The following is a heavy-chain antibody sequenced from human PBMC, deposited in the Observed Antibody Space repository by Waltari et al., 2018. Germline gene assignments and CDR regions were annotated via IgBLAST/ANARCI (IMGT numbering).Heavy chain of an antibody. V-gene: IGHV5-51*04. Sequence: EVQLVQSGAEVKKPGESLKISCKGSGYSFTSYWIGWVRQMPGKGLEWMGIIYPGVSDSMYSPSFQVHVTNSADKPISTGNLQWSSLKASDTAMYYCARQKVPFYYDSSGLGAFDIWGQGTMVTVSS. CDR3: ARQKVPFYYDSSGLGAFDI. D-gene: IGHD3-22*01. CDR2: IYPGVSDS. CDR1: GYSFTSYW. J-gene: IGHJ3*02.